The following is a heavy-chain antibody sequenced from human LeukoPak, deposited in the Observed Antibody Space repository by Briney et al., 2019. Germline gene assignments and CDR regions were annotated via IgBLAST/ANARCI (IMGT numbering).Heavy chain of an antibody. V-gene: IGHV3-30*04. CDR2: ISYDGSNK. J-gene: IGHJ4*02. CDR3: ARGPTYYYDSSGYYGDY. D-gene: IGHD3-22*01. CDR1: GFTFSSYA. Sequence: GGSLRLSCAASGFTFSSYAMHWVRQAPGKGLEWVAVISYDGSNKYYADSVKGRFTISRDNSKNTLYLQMNSLRAEDTAVYYCARGPTYYYDSSGYYGDYWGQGTLVTVSS.